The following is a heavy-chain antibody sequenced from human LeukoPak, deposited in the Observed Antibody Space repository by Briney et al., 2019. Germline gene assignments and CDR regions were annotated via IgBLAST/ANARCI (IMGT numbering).Heavy chain of an antibody. D-gene: IGHD1-7*01. CDR2: INWNGGST. CDR3: ARDMNYRTYYYYMDV. J-gene: IGHJ6*03. Sequence: GGSLRLSCAASGFTFDDYGMSWVRQAPGKGLEWVSGINWNGGSTGYADSVKGRFTISRDNAKNSLYLRMNSLRAEDTALYYCARDMNYRTYYYYMDVWGKGTTVTVSS. V-gene: IGHV3-20*04. CDR1: GFTFDDYG.